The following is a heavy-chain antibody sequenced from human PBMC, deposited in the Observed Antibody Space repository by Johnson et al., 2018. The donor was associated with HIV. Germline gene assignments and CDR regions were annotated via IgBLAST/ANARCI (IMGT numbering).Heavy chain of an antibody. D-gene: IGHD6-19*01. CDR3: ARVAGDTGAFDI. Sequence: QVQVVESGGGVVQPGGSLRLSCAASGFTFSSYGMHWVRQAPGKGLEWVAVISYDGSNKYYADSVKGRFTISRDNSKNTLYLQMNSLRAEDTAVYYCARVAGDTGAFDIWGQGTMVTVSS. CDR2: ISYDGSNK. J-gene: IGHJ3*02. CDR1: GFTFSSYG. V-gene: IGHV3-30*19.